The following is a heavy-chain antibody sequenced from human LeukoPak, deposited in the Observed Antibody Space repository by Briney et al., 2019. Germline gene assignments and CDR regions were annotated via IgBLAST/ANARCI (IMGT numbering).Heavy chain of an antibody. D-gene: IGHD2-2*01. Sequence: SEILSLAWTVSGXSISSSSDYWGWVRQPPGKGLEWIGSIYYSGSTYYNPSLKSRVTISVDTSKNQFSLKLSSVTAADTAVYYCARRVVVPAAMLNAGAFDIWGQGTMVTVSS. J-gene: IGHJ3*02. V-gene: IGHV4-39*01. CDR3: ARRVVVPAAMLNAGAFDI. CDR2: IYYSGST. CDR1: GXSISSSSDY.